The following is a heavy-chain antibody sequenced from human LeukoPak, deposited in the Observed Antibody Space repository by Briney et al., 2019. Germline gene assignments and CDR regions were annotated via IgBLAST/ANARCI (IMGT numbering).Heavy chain of an antibody. CDR1: VFCFSYYE. CDR3: AKDLTAAGMATYFDY. Sequence: GGPLRLSGAASVFCFSYYEMNGVRPAPGKVLEWISYINTDGCTIYEASAVKGRFTISRNNAKTSLYLKMNSLRAEDMVLYYCAKDLTAAGMATYFDYWGQGTLVTVSS. J-gene: IGHJ4*02. CDR2: INTDGCTI. D-gene: IGHD6-13*01. V-gene: IGHV3-48*03.